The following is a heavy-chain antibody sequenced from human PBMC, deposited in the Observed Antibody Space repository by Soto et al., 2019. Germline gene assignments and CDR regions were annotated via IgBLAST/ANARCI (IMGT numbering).Heavy chain of an antibody. CDR3: AKIDPGITIFGVVTWGFDY. D-gene: IGHD3-3*01. CDR1: GFTFSSYW. V-gene: IGHV3-7*01. Sequence: GGSLRLSCAASGFTFSSYWMSWVRQAPGKGLEWVANIKQDGSEKYYVDSVKGRFTISRDNAKNSLYLQMNSLRAEDTAVYYCAKIDPGITIFGVVTWGFDYWGQGTLVTVSS. J-gene: IGHJ4*02. CDR2: IKQDGSEK.